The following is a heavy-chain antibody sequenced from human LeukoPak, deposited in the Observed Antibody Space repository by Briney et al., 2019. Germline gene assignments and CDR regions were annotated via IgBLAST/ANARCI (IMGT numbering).Heavy chain of an antibody. D-gene: IGHD3-22*01. J-gene: IGHJ4*02. CDR1: GFTFSSYS. Sequence: GGSLRLSCAASGFTFSSYSMIWVRQAPGRGLEWVSSISSSSGYIYYADSGKGRFTISRDNAKNSLYLQMNSLRAEDTAVYYCARSTYYYDSSGPFYWGQGTLVTVSS. CDR2: ISSSSGYI. V-gene: IGHV3-21*01. CDR3: ARSTYYYDSSGPFY.